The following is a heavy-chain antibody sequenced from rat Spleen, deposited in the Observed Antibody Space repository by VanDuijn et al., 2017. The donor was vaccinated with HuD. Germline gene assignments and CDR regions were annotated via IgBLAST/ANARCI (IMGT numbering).Heavy chain of an antibody. CDR3: AKDMNYYSTYPYYVMGD. CDR2: SNTNGGTT. J-gene: IGHJ4*01. V-gene: IGHV5-58*01. D-gene: IGHD1-2*01. CDR1: GFTFSSYW. Sequence: EVQLVESGGGLVQPGRSLKLSCVASGFTFSSYWMYWISQAPGKGLEWVSSSNTNGGTTYYPDSVKGRFTISRDNAENTVYLQMNSLRSEDTATNYCAKDMNYYSTYPYYVMGDWGQGASVTVSS.